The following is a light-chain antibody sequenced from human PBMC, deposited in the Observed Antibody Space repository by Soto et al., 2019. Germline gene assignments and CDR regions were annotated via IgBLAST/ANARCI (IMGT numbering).Light chain of an antibody. Sequence: SQMTLPPSTLSASLRDRVTITCRASQSISSWLAWYQQKPGKAPKLLIYKASSLESGVPSRFSGSGSGTEFTLTISSLQPDDFATYYCQQYNSPTWTLGQGTKVDIK. CDR2: KAS. V-gene: IGKV1-5*03. J-gene: IGKJ1*01. CDR1: QSISSW. CDR3: QQYNSPTWT.